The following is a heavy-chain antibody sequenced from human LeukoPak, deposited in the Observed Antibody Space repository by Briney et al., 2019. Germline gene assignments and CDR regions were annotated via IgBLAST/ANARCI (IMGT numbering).Heavy chain of an antibody. V-gene: IGHV3-73*01. D-gene: IGHD6-13*01. CDR1: GFTFSGSA. CDR2: IRSKANSYTT. Sequence: GGSLRLSCAASGFTFSGSAMHWVRQASGKGLEWVGRIRSKANSYTTAYTASVKGRFTISRDDSKNTAYLQMNSLKTEDTAVYYCTTRNLYSSSWYLDYWGQGTLVTVSS. J-gene: IGHJ4*02. CDR3: TTRNLYSSSWYLDY.